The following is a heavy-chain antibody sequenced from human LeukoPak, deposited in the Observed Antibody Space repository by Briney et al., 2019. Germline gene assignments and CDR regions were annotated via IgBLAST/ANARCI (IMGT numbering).Heavy chain of an antibody. Sequence: ASVKVSCKASVGTFNSYAISSVGQSPGQGREWMGGIIPIFGTGNYAQKLQGRVTITADESTSTAYMELTSLRYEDTAVYYGARPWTGRLTDAFAIWGQGTMVTVSS. V-gene: IGHV1-69*13. CDR3: ARPWTGRLTDAFAI. D-gene: IGHD6-25*01. CDR2: IIPIFGTG. CDR1: VGTFNSYA. J-gene: IGHJ3*02.